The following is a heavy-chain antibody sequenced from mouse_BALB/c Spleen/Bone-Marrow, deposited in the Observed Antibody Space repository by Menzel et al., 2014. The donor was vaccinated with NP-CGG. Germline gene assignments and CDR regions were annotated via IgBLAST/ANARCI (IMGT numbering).Heavy chain of an antibody. CDR3: ARDVGYGNYFVY. V-gene: IGHV7-1*02. CDR2: SRNRAKYYTT. CDR1: GFTFSDFY. Sequence: EVMLVESGGGLVQPGDSLRLSCATSGFTFSDFYMAWVRQPPGKRLEWIATSRNRAKYYTTEYSASVKGRFIVSRDTSQSVLYLQVNALRAEDTAIYYCARDVGYGNYFVYWGQGTLVTVSA. J-gene: IGHJ3*01. D-gene: IGHD2-10*02.